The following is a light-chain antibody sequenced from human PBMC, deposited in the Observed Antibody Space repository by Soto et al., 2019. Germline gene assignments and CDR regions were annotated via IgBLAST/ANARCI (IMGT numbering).Light chain of an antibody. CDR2: GAS. CDR3: QQSYSTPLT. Sequence: EIVMNQSPSTLSVSPVERATLSCSASHSVISNLAWYQQKPGQAPRLLIYGASTRATGIPARFSGSGSGTDFPLTISSLQPEDFATYYCQQSYSTPLTFGGGTKVDIK. V-gene: IGKV3-15*01. CDR1: HSVISN. J-gene: IGKJ4*01.